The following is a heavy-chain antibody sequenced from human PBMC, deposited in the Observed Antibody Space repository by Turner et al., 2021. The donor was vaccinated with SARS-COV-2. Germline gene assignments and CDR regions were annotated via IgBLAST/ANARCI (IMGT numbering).Heavy chain of an antibody. D-gene: IGHD3-3*01. Sequence: QVQLVQSGAEVKKPGASVKVSCKDSGYTLIELSMHWVRQAPGKGLEWMGGFDPEDVETIYAQTFQGRVTMTEDTSTDTAYMELSSLRSEDTAVYYCATVFAIFGVLHLDYWGQGTLVTVSS. CDR1: GYTLIELS. CDR2: FDPEDVET. CDR3: ATVFAIFGVLHLDY. V-gene: IGHV1-24*01. J-gene: IGHJ4*02.